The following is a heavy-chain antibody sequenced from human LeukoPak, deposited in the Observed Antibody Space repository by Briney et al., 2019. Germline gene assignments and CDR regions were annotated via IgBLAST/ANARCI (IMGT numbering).Heavy chain of an antibody. V-gene: IGHV4-59*08. CDR1: GGSIRGYY. CDR2: ISSSGNT. J-gene: IGHJ4*02. CDR3: ARRNYGDYDHYFDS. D-gene: IGHD4-17*01. Sequence: SETLSLTCTVPGGSIRGYYWTWIRQPPGRGLEWIGYISSSGNTNFNPSLKSRVTMSVDTSRNQFSLKLRSVTAADTAVYYCARRNYGDYDHYFDSWGQGALVTVSS.